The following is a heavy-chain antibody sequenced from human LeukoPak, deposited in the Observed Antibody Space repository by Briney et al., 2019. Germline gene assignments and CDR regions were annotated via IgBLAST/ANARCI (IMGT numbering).Heavy chain of an antibody. Sequence: GGSLRLSCAASGFTFSDSYMTWFRQAPGKGLEWVSYSSGSGTAIYYADSVKGRFTVSRDNAKNSLYLQMNSLRAEDTAVYYCATGGSGYHSSENDYWGQGTLVTVSS. V-gene: IGHV3-11*01. CDR3: ATGGSGYHSSENDY. CDR1: GFTFSDSY. D-gene: IGHD6-19*01. J-gene: IGHJ4*02. CDR2: SSGSGTAI.